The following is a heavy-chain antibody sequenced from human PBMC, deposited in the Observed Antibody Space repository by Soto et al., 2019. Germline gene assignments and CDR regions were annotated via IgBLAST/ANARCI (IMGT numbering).Heavy chain of an antibody. CDR2: IYYSGST. Sequence: SETLSLTCTVSGGSISSYYWSWIRQPPGKGLEWIGYIYYSGSTNYNPSLKSRVTISVDTSKNQFSLKLSSVTAADTAVYYCAHSIAVAGTFDYRGQGTLVTVSS. CDR3: AHSIAVAGTFDY. D-gene: IGHD6-19*01. CDR1: GGSISSYY. J-gene: IGHJ4*02. V-gene: IGHV4-59*01.